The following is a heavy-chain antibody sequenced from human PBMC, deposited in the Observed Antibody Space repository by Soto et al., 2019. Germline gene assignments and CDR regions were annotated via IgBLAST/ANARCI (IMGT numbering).Heavy chain of an antibody. J-gene: IGHJ4*02. V-gene: IGHV1-46*01. CDR3: AKGGSMVVMTDGFDF. Sequence: ASVKVSCKASGYTFTSYYMHWVRQAPGQGLEWMGIINPSGGSTNYAQKFQGRVTMTRDTSTSTVYMELTSLRSEDTAMFYCAKGGSMVVMTDGFDFWRQGTLVTVS. CDR1: GYTFTSYY. CDR2: INPSGGST. D-gene: IGHD2-21*02.